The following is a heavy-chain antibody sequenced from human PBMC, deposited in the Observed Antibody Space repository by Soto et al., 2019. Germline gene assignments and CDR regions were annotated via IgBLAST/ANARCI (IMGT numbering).Heavy chain of an antibody. Sequence: QVQLQESGPGLVKPSETLSLTCTVSGGSVSSGIYYWNWIRQPPGKGLEWIGYIYYSGSTNYNPSLKSPVTIPVDTSTNQFSLELSSVTAADTAVYYCASEGWQQQGFDYWGQGSLVTVSS. CDR1: GGSVSSGIYY. CDR2: IYYSGST. CDR3: ASEGWQQQGFDY. D-gene: IGHD6-13*01. V-gene: IGHV4-61*01. J-gene: IGHJ4*02.